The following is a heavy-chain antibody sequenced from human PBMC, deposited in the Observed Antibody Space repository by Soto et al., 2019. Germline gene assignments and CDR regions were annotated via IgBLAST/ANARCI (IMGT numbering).Heavy chain of an antibody. CDR1: GFTFSKYY. V-gene: IGHV1-46*01. CDR3: ARDLDVTTVTTSFDS. J-gene: IGHJ4*02. Sequence: QVQLVQSRAEVKKPGASVKVACKTSGFTFSKYYMHWVRQAPGQGLEWVGVINPSGRTTSYAQKFLGRVTVTRDASTTTVYMELNSLRSGDTAVYYCARDLDVTTVTTSFDSWGQGTLVTVSS. D-gene: IGHD4-17*01. CDR2: INPSGRTT.